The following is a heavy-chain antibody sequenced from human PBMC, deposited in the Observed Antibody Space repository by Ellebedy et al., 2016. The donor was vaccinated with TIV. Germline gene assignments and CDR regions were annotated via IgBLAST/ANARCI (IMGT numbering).Heavy chain of an antibody. V-gene: IGHV1-18*01. Sequence: ASVKVSCXASGFASTSHEYFWVRHAPGQGLEWRARVRAYNGDTNYAQKFQSRVTMTTDTSTSTLYMELRSLRADDTAVYYCALKRGGWYSDLWGRGTLVTVSS. J-gene: IGHJ2*01. D-gene: IGHD2-15*01. CDR3: ALKRGGWYSDL. CDR1: GFASTSHE. CDR2: VRAYNGDT.